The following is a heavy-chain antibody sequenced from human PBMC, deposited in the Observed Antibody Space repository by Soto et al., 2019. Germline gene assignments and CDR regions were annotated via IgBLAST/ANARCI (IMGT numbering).Heavy chain of an antibody. CDR1: GYTFTSCY. Sequence: ASVKVSCKASGYTFTSCYIHWVRQAPGQGLEWMGIINPSGGSTSYAQKFQGRVTMTRDTSTSTVYMELSSLRSEDTAVYYCARGGFGSTIGFSEDYFDYWGQGTLVTVSS. D-gene: IGHD3-10*01. J-gene: IGHJ4*02. CDR2: INPSGGST. V-gene: IGHV1-46*01. CDR3: ARGGFGSTIGFSEDYFDY.